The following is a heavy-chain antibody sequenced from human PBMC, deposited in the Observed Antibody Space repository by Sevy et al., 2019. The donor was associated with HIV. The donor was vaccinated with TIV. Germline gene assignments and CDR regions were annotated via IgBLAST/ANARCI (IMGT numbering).Heavy chain of an antibody. CDR1: GGSLSSGSYY. J-gene: IGHJ4*02. Sequence: SETLSLTCTVSGGSLSSGSYYWSWIRQPPGKGLEWIGYISYIGSTNYNPSLKSRVTISVDPSKNQLSLRLTSVTAAETAVYYCVRDRIAAAGGYFDNWGQGTLVTVSS. CDR3: VRDRIAAAGGYFDN. D-gene: IGHD6-13*01. V-gene: IGHV4-61*01. CDR2: ISYIGST.